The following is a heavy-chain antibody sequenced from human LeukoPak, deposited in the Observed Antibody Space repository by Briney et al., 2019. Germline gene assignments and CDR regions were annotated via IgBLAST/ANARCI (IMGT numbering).Heavy chain of an antibody. J-gene: IGHJ4*02. CDR2: ISGGGIST. Sequence: GGSLRLSCAAPGFTFSSYAMSWVRQAPGKGLEWVSGISGGGISTYYADSVKGRFTISRDNSKNTLYLQMNSLRAEDTAVYYCARDRGDTTMLGGFDYWGQGTLVTVSS. V-gene: IGHV3-23*01. D-gene: IGHD5-18*01. CDR1: GFTFSSYA. CDR3: ARDRGDTTMLGGFDY.